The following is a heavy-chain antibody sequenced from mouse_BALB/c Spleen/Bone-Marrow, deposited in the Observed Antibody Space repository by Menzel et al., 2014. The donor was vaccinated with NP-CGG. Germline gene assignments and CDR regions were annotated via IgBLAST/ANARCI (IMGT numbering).Heavy chain of an antibody. CDR2: INPSTGYT. Sequence: VQLQQSGAELAKPGASVKTSCKASGYTFTSYWMHWVKQRPGQGLEWIGYINPSTGYTEYNQKFKDKATLTADKSSSTAYMQLSSLISEDSAVYYCARYDYDDWFAYWGQGTLVTVSA. CDR1: GYTFTSYW. D-gene: IGHD2-4*01. CDR3: ARYDYDDWFAY. V-gene: IGHV1-7*01. J-gene: IGHJ3*01.